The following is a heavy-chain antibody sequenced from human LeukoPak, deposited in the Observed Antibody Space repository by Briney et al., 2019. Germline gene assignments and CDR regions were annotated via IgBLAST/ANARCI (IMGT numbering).Heavy chain of an antibody. D-gene: IGHD3-9*01. Sequence: GGSLRLSCAASGFSFSSDAMHWVRQAPGKGLEWVAVISYDGSNKYYADSVKGRFTISRDNSKNTLYLQMNSLRAEDTAVYYCARDGSDHYDILTGLNWFDPWGQGTLVTVSS. J-gene: IGHJ5*02. CDR3: ARDGSDHYDILTGLNWFDP. V-gene: IGHV3-30-3*01. CDR1: GFSFSSDA. CDR2: ISYDGSNK.